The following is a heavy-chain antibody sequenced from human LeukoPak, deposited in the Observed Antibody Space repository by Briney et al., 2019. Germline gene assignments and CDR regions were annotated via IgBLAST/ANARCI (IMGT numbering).Heavy chain of an antibody. V-gene: IGHV3-23*01. Sequence: GGSLRLSCAASGFTFSSYAMSWVRQAPGKGLEWVSAISGSGGSTYYADSVKGRFTISRDNSKNTLYLQMNSLRAEDTAVYYCARGSGTYYYDSSGYYPRFWGQGTLATVSS. CDR1: GFTFSSYA. D-gene: IGHD3-22*01. CDR3: ARGSGTYYYDSSGYYPRF. CDR2: ISGSGGST. J-gene: IGHJ4*02.